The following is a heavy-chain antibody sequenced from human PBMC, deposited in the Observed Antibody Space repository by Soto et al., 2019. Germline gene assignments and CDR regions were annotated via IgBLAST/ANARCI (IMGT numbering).Heavy chain of an antibody. V-gene: IGHV3-30*18. Sequence: GVPLRLSCAASAFTFSSNGMHWVRQAPGKGLEWVAVISYDGSNKYYADSVKGRFTISRDNSKNTLYLQMNSLRAEDTAVYYCAKVGSTVGSGWYLDYFDYWGQGSLVTVSS. CDR1: AFTFSSNG. CDR2: ISYDGSNK. CDR3: AKVGSTVGSGWYLDYFDY. D-gene: IGHD6-19*01. J-gene: IGHJ4*02.